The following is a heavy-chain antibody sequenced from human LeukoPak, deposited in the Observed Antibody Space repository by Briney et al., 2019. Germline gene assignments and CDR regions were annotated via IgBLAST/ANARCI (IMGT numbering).Heavy chain of an antibody. CDR1: GFTFSSYA. Sequence: HPGGSLRLSCAASGFTFSSYAMSWVRQAPGKGLEWVSAISGSGGSTYYADSVKGRFTIPRDNSKNTLYLQMNSLRAEDTAVYYCASPSQGYYDILTGYYDYWGQGTLVTVSS. CDR3: ASPSQGYYDILTGYYDY. J-gene: IGHJ4*02. D-gene: IGHD3-9*01. V-gene: IGHV3-23*01. CDR2: ISGSGGST.